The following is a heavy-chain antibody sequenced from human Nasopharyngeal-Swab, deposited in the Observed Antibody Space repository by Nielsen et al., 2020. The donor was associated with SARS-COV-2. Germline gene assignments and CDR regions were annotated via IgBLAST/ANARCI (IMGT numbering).Heavy chain of an antibody. CDR1: GGSISNYY. CDR3: ARELYSNKWGKAFDI. J-gene: IGHJ3*02. Sequence: SETLSLTCTVSGGSISNYYWSWIRQPPGKGLEWIGYIYYSGNTNYNPSLKSRVTIPVDTSKNQFSLKLSSVTAADTAVYYCARELYSNKWGKAFDIWGHGTVVTVSS. V-gene: IGHV4-59*01. D-gene: IGHD6-13*01. CDR2: IYYSGNT.